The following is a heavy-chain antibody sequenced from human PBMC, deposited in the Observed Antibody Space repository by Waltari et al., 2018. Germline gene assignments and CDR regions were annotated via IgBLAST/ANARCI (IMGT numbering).Heavy chain of an antibody. D-gene: IGHD2-15*01. CDR3: ARLQWSPDY. CDR1: GYSISSGYY. CDR2: IYHSGST. V-gene: IGHV4-38-2*01. Sequence: QVQLQESGPGLVKPSETLSLTCAVSGYSISSGYYWGWIRQPPGKGLEWIGSIYHSGSTYYNPSLKSRVTISVDTSKNQFSLKLSSVTAADAAVYYCARLQWSPDYWGQGTLVTVSS. J-gene: IGHJ4*02.